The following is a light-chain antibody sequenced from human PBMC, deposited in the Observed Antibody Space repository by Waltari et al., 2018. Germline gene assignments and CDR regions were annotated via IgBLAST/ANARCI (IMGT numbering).Light chain of an antibody. CDR3: AAWDDSLNGSV. CDR2: RDC. Sequence: QSVLTQPPSASGPPGQRVTISCSGSSPHIGSNTVDWYQQLPGTAPKLFIYRDCQRPSGVPDRFSGSKSGTSASLAISGLQSEDEADYYCAAWDDSLNGSVFGGGTKLTVL. J-gene: IGLJ3*02. CDR1: SPHIGSNT. V-gene: IGLV1-44*01.